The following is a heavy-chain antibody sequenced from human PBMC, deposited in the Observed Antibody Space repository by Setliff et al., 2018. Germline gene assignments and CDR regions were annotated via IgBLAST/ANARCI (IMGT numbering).Heavy chain of an antibody. CDR1: GDPMSSRRYY. J-gene: IGHJ6*03. Sequence: SETLSLTCTVSGDPMSSRRYYWAWIRQPAGKGLEWIGQIYTSWSTNYNPSLKSRVTISLDTSNNQFSLSLSSVTAADTAVYYCARMSGFQYMDVWGRGTTVTVSS. CDR2: IYTSWST. V-gene: IGHV4-61*09. D-gene: IGHD3-3*01. CDR3: ARMSGFQYMDV.